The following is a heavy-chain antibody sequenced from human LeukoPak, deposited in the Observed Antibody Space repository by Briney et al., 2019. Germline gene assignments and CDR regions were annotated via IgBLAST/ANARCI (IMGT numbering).Heavy chain of an antibody. V-gene: IGHV4-34*01. CDR1: GGSFSGYY. CDR2: INHSGST. Sequence: SETLSLTCAVYGGSFSGYYWSWIRQPPGKGLEWIGEINHSGSTNYNPSLKSRVTISVDTSKNQFSLKLSSVTAADTAVYYCARRIVGGYNHNARLDYWGQGTLVTVSS. J-gene: IGHJ4*02. D-gene: IGHD5-24*01. CDR3: ARRIVGGYNHNARLDY.